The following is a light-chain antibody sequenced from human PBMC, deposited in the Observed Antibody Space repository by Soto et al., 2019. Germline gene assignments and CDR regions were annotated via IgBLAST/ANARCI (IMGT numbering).Light chain of an antibody. Sequence: QSALTQPASVSGSPGQSITISCTGTSSDVGGYNYVSWYQHHPGKAPKLMIYEVTNRPSGVSNRFSGSKSGNTASLNISGLQAEDEGDYYCSTYTTSSTLVVFGGGTKLTVL. CDR1: SSDVGGYNY. CDR2: EVT. V-gene: IGLV2-14*01. J-gene: IGLJ2*01. CDR3: STYTTSSTLVV.